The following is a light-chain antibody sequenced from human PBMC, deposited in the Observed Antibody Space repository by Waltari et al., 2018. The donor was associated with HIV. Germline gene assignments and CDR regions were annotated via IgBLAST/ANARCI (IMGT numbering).Light chain of an antibody. J-gene: IGKJ1*01. CDR1: HSVRSS. CDR3: QQYNYFPWT. Sequence: DIQMSQSPSTLSASVEDRVSITCRASHSVRSSLAWYQQTPGKAPKLLIYRASILESGVPSRFSGSGSGTEFTLTISSLQPDDFATYFCQQYNYFPWTFGQGTKVDIK. V-gene: IGKV1-5*03. CDR2: RAS.